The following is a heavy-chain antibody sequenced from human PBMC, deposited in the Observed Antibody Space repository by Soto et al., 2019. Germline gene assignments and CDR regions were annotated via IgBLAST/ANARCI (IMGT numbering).Heavy chain of an antibody. CDR3: ARDQGRTVTRGDWFDP. CDR1: GFMFSTYA. J-gene: IGHJ5*02. Sequence: QVQLVESGGGVVQPGRSLRLSCAASGFMFSTYAMHWVRQAPGKGLEWVAVISYDGSDIYYGDSGKGRFTISRDNSRNKLYLKMNSLQPEDTAVFYCARDQGRTVTRGDWFDPWGQGTLVTVSS. D-gene: IGHD6-19*01. V-gene: IGHV3-30-3*01. CDR2: ISYDGSDI.